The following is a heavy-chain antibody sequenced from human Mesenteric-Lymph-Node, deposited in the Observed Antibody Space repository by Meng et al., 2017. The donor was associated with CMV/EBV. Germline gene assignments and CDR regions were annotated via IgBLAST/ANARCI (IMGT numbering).Heavy chain of an antibody. Sequence: SWVRQVPGKGLEWIGYIYHSGNTNYNPSLKSRVTISVDTSNNYFSLKLSSVTAADTAVYYCARAQSSGWYFWFDPWGQGTLVTVSS. V-gene: IGHV4-61*03. CDR3: ARAQSSGWYFWFDP. D-gene: IGHD6-19*01. CDR2: IYHSGNT. J-gene: IGHJ5*02.